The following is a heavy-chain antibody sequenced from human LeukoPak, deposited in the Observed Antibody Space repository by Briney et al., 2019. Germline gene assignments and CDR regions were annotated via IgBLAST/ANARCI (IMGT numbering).Heavy chain of an antibody. CDR1: GGSISTSHYY. D-gene: IGHD6-13*01. V-gene: IGHV4-39*01. CDR3: ARRVSGSSWVDP. J-gene: IGHJ5*02. CDR2: IYYSGST. Sequence: SETLSLTCTVSGGSISTSHYYWGWIRQPPGKGLEWIGNIYYSGSTYYNPSLKSRVTISVDTSKIQFSLKLSSVTAADTAVYYCARRVSGSSWVDPWGQGTLVTVSS.